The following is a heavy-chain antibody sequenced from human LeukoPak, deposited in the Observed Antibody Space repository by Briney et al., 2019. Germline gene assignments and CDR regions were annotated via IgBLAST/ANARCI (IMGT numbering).Heavy chain of an antibody. V-gene: IGHV3-7*01. CDR3: ARVISWSGYFADYYYYMDV. J-gene: IGHJ6*03. CDR2: IKEDGSEN. D-gene: IGHD3-3*01. Sequence: AGGSLRLSCAASGFTFSSYWMSWVRQASGKGLEWVANIKEDGSENYYVDSVKGRFTISRDNAKNLLYLQMNSLRAEDTAVYYCARVISWSGYFADYYYYMDVWGKGTTVTVSS. CDR1: GFTFSSYW.